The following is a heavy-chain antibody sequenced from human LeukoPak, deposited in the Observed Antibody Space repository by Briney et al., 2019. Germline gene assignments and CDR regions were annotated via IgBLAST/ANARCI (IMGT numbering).Heavy chain of an antibody. CDR1: GFTFSSYS. J-gene: IGHJ4*02. V-gene: IGHV3-21*01. D-gene: IGHD6-6*01. CDR3: ARDLWGYSSSDNFDY. Sequence: GGSLRLSCAASGFTFSSYSMNWVRQAPGKGLGWVSSISSSSSYIYYADSVKGRFTISRDNAKNSLYLQMNSLRAEDTAVYYCARDLWGYSSSDNFDYWGQGTLVTVSS. CDR2: ISSSSSYI.